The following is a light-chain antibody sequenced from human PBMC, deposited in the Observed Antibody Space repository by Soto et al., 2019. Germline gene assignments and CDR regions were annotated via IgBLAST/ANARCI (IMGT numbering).Light chain of an antibody. CDR2: SAS. CDR1: QDIRNY. Sequence: DIQMTQSPSSVSASVGDRVTITCRASQDIRNYLAWYQQQPGKAPNLLMFSASILQSGVPSRFSGSGSGTDFTLTITSLQPEDVATYYCQKYNSAPWTFGQGTKVEVK. CDR3: QKYNSAPWT. J-gene: IGKJ1*01. V-gene: IGKV1-27*01.